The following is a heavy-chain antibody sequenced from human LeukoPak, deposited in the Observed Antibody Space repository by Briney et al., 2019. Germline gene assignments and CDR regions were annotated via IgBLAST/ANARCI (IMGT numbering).Heavy chain of an antibody. Sequence: GGSLRLSCAASGFTFSSYSMNWVRQAPGKGLEWVSSISSSSSTIYYADSVKGRFTISRDNAKNSLYLQMNSLRAEDTAVYYCARDRTMVRGVRGYYFDYWGQGTLVTVSS. CDR2: ISSSSSTI. CDR3: ARDRTMVRGVRGYYFDY. J-gene: IGHJ4*02. V-gene: IGHV3-48*04. CDR1: GFTFSSYS. D-gene: IGHD3-10*01.